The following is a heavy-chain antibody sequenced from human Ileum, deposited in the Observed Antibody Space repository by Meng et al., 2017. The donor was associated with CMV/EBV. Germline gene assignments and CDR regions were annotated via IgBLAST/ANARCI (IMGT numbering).Heavy chain of an antibody. V-gene: IGHV3-15*07. CDR2: IKNGAYGGTA. CDR1: GFTLSSAW. CDR3: NRDLGWYGNVDY. D-gene: IGHD6-19*01. Sequence: SGFTLSSAWINWVRQAPGKGLEWVGRIKNGAYGGTADYAAPVKGRFLISRDDSKNTVSLQMNSLKTEDTAVYYCNRDLGWYGNVDYWGQGTLVTVSS. J-gene: IGHJ4*02.